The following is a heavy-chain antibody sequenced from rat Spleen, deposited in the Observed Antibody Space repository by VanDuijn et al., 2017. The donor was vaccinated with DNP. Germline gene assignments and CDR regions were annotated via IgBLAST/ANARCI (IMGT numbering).Heavy chain of an antibody. Sequence: EVQLVESGGGLVQPGNSLKLSCAASGFTFSDYAMAWVRQSPKKGLEWVATIIYDGSSTYYRDSVKGRFTISRDNAKSTLYLQMDSLRSEDTATYYCATHTTTGSAFDYWGQGVMVTVSS. D-gene: IGHD1-11*01. J-gene: IGHJ2*01. V-gene: IGHV5S10*01. CDR1: GFTFSDYA. CDR2: IIYDGSST. CDR3: ATHTTTGSAFDY.